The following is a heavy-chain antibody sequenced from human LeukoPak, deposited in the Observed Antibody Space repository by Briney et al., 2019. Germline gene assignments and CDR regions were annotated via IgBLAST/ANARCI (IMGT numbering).Heavy chain of an antibody. J-gene: IGHJ3*02. CDR1: GFTFSSYG. D-gene: IGHD5-12*01. CDR3: AKVILRYSGYGPVAFDI. V-gene: IGHV3-30*18. CDR2: VSYDGSNK. Sequence: PGRSLRLSCTASGFTFSSYGMHWVRQAPGKGLEWVAVVSYDGSNKFYADSVKGRVTITGDNSKNTLYLQMNSLRAEDTAVYYCAKVILRYSGYGPVAFDIWGQGTMVTVSS.